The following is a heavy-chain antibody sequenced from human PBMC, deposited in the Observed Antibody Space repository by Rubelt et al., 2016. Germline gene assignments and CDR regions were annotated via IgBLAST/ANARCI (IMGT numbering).Heavy chain of an antibody. J-gene: IGHJ5*02. CDR1: GGSITTYY. V-gene: IGHV4-59*01. CDR3: ARVLDLDWFDP. CDR2: ISYTGST. Sequence: QVQLQESGPGLVKPSETLSLTCTVSGGSITTYYWSWIRQPPGKGLEWSGYISYTGSTKYSHSIKSRVAISVDTSKNPFSRRLSSVTAADTAVYYCARVLDLDWFDPWGQGTLVTVSS. D-gene: IGHD3-9*01.